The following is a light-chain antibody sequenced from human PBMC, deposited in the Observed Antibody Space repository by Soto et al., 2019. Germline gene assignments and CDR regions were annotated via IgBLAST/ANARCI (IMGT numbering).Light chain of an antibody. Sequence: DIQMTQSPSSLSASVGDRVTITCRAIQSISSFLNWYQQKPGKAPKLLSYAASSLQSGVPSRFSGRGSGTDLTLTISSLQPEDFATYYCEPSYSTPSFGGGTKVEIK. CDR2: AAS. J-gene: IGKJ4*01. CDR1: QSISSF. CDR3: EPSYSTPS. V-gene: IGKV1-39*01.